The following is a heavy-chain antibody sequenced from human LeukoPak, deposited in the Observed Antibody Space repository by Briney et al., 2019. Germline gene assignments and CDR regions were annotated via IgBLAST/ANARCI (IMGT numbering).Heavy chain of an antibody. J-gene: IGHJ4*02. V-gene: IGHV3-33*01. D-gene: IGHD5-18*01. CDR1: GFTFSSYG. CDR3: ARVRTSKRGYSYGLPDY. CDR2: IWYDGSNK. Sequence: PGRSPRLSCAASGFTFSSYGMHWVRQAPGKGLEWVAVIWYDGSNKYYADSVKGRFTISRDNSKNTLYLQMNSLRAEDTAVYYCARVRTSKRGYSYGLPDYWGQGTLVTVSS.